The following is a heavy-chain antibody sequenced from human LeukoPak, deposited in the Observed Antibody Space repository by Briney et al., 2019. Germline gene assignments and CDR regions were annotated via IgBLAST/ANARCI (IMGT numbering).Heavy chain of an antibody. CDR2: IYHSGST. V-gene: IGHV4-59*01. CDR3: ARGQWLPVFDF. Sequence: PSETLSLTCSASGGFNTHYNWSWLRQPPGKGLEWIGYIYHSGSTNYNPSLTSRVTISVDTSKNHFSLKLSSVTAADTAVYYCARGQWLPVFDFWGQGTLVTVSS. J-gene: IGHJ4*02. CDR1: GGFNTHYN. D-gene: IGHD3-22*01.